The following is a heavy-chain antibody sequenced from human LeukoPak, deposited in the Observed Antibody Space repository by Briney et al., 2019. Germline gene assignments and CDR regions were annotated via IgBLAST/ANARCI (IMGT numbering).Heavy chain of an antibody. D-gene: IGHD3-3*01. Sequence: SQTLSLTCTVSGGSISSGDYYWSWIRQPPGKGLEWIGYIYYSGSTYYNPSLKSRVTISVDTSKNQFSLKLSSMTAADTAVYYCARGTDDFWSGRGYLDYWGQGTPVTVSS. CDR2: IYYSGST. J-gene: IGHJ4*02. V-gene: IGHV4-30-4*01. CDR3: ARGTDDFWSGRGYLDY. CDR1: GGSISSGDYY.